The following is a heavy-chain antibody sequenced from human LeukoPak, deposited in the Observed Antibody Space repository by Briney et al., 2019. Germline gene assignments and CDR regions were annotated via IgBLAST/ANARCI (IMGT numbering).Heavy chain of an antibody. Sequence: GASVKVSCKASGYTFTNYAMNWVRQAPGQGLEWMGWINPNSGGTNYAQKFQGRVTMTRDTSISTAYMELSRLRSDDTAVYYCASIPYCSGGSCYSERVDYWGQGTLVTVSS. CDR2: INPNSGGT. J-gene: IGHJ4*02. CDR1: GYTFTNYA. CDR3: ASIPYCSGGSCYSERVDY. D-gene: IGHD2-15*01. V-gene: IGHV1-2*02.